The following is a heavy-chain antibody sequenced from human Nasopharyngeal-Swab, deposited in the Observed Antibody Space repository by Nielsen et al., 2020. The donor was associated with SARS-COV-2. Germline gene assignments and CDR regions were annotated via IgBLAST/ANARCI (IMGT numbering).Heavy chain of an antibody. J-gene: IGHJ3*02. Sequence: SVKVSCKASGGTFSSYAISWVRQAPGQGLEWMGGIIPIFGTANYAQKFQGIVTITADESTSTAYMELSSLRSEDTAVYYCTTQLGDAFDIWGQGTMVTVSS. CDR2: IIPIFGTA. CDR1: GGTFSSYA. V-gene: IGHV1-69*13. CDR3: TTQLGDAFDI. D-gene: IGHD6-6*01.